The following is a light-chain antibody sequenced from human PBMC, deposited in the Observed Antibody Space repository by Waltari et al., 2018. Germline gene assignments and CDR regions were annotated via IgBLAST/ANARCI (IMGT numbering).Light chain of an antibody. CDR1: QSLSGT. J-gene: IGKJ1*01. CDR3: QKYGTLPAT. V-gene: IGKV3-20*01. CDR2: EVS. Sequence: ELVLTQSAGTLSLSPGERATLSCRASQSLSGTLAWYQQKPGQAPRLLIYEVSSRASGIPDRFSGSGSRTDFSLTISRLEPEDFAVYYCQKYGTLPATFGQGTKVEFK.